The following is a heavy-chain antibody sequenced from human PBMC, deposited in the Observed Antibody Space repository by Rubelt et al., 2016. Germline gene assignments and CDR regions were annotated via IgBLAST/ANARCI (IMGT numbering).Heavy chain of an antibody. J-gene: IGHJ4*02. CDR3: ALLWFGELFRRDY. D-gene: IGHD3-10*01. CDR1: GYTFTNYD. Sequence: QVQLVQSGAEVKKPGASVKVSCKASGYTFTNYDIIWVRQAPGQRLEWMGWIDAGNGDTKYSQKLKDRVSITRDASANTAYMELSSLRSEDTAVYYCALLWFGELFRRDYWGQGTLVTVSS. V-gene: IGHV1-3*01. CDR2: IDAGNGDT.